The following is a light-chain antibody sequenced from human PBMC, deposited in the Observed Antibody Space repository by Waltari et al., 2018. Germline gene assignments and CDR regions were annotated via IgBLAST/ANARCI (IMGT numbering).Light chain of an antibody. J-gene: IGLJ3*02. CDR3: CSYAGSYTWV. V-gene: IGLV2-11*01. CDR1: TNDLVSYNY. CDR2: DVT. Sequence: SALTQPRSVSGSPGQSVTISCTGTTNDLVSYNYVSWYQQHPGKAPKLIILDVTKRPSGVPERLSGSKSGNTASLTISGRRAEEEAEYYCCSYAGSYTWVFGGGTKLTVV.